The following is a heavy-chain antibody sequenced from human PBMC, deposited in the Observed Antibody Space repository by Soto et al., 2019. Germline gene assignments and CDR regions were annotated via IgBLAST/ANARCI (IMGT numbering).Heavy chain of an antibody. D-gene: IGHD1-7*01. J-gene: IGHJ6*02. CDR2: INAGNGKT. CDR3: AREKVLELPFDYSYYGMDV. V-gene: IGHV1-3*01. Sequence: GASVKVSCKASGYTFTSYAMHWVRQAPGQRLEWMGWINAGNGKTKYSQKFQGRVTITTDTSTSTAYMELSSLRSEDTAVYYCAREKVLELPFDYSYYGMDVWGQGTTVTVSS. CDR1: GYTFTSYA.